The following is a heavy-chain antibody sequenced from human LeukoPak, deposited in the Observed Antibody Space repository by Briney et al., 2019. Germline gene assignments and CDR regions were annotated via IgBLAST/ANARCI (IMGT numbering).Heavy chain of an antibody. V-gene: IGHV1-24*01. CDR2: FDPEDGET. J-gene: IGHJ4*02. D-gene: IGHD6-19*01. Sequence: ASVKVSCKVSGYTLTELSMHWVRQAPGKGLEWMGGFDPEDGETIYAQKFQGRVTMTEDTSTDTAYMELSSLRSEDTAVYYCATGRLSSGSPGLDYWGQGTLVTVSS. CDR3: ATGRLSSGSPGLDY. CDR1: GYTLTELS.